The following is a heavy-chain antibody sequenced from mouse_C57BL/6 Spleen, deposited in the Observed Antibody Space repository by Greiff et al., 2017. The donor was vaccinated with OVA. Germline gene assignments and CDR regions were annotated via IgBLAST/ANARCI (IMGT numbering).Heavy chain of an antibody. Sequence: VQLQQPGAELVKPGASVKLSCKASGYTFTSYWMHWVKQRPGQGLEWIGMIHPNSGSTNYNEKFKSKATLTVDKSSSTAYMQLSSLTSEDSAVYYCARWDSSGSFFAYWGQGTLVTVSA. J-gene: IGHJ3*01. D-gene: IGHD3-2*02. CDR2: IHPNSGST. V-gene: IGHV1-64*01. CDR3: ARWDSSGSFFAY. CDR1: GYTFTSYW.